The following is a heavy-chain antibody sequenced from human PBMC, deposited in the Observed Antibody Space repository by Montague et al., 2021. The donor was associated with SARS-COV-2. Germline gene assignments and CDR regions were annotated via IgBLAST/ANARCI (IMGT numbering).Heavy chain of an antibody. CDR3: ARGRGLYYESSGGLYYMDV. CDR2: IYYSGST. J-gene: IGHJ6*03. Sequence: SETLSLTCTVSGGSISSSSNDWGWIRQPPGKGLEWIGNIYYSGSTYYNPSLKGRVTISVDRSKNQFSLRLRSVTAADTAVYYCARGRGLYYESSGGLYYMDVWGEGTTVTVSS. V-gene: IGHV4-39*07. CDR1: GGSISSSSND. D-gene: IGHD3-22*01.